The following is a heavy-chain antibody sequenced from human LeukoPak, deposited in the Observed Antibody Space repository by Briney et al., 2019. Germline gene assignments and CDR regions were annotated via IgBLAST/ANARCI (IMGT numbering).Heavy chain of an antibody. CDR1: AYTFNTYG. J-gene: IGHJ6*03. V-gene: IGHV1-69*13. D-gene: IGHD2-2*01. CDR3: ARGIVVVPAYYYYYYMDV. CDR2: IIPIFGTA. Sequence: SVKVSCKAPAYTFNTYGISWVRQAPGQGLEWMGGIIPIFGTANYAQKFQGRVTITADESTSTAYMELSSLRSEDTAVYYCARGIVVVPAYYYYYYMDVWGKGTTVTVSS.